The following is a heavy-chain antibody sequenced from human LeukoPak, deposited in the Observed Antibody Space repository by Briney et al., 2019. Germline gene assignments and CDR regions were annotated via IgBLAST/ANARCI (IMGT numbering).Heavy chain of an antibody. Sequence: PGSSLRLSRAASRFTFSGYVMHWVRQAPGKGLEWVSSISSSSSYIYYADSVKGRFTISRDNAKNSLYLQMNSLRAEDTDVYYCARDRREGYSYAPGYFDYWGQGTLVTVSS. D-gene: IGHD5-18*01. CDR2: ISSSSSYI. J-gene: IGHJ4*02. CDR3: ARDRREGYSYAPGYFDY. V-gene: IGHV3-21*01. CDR1: RFTFSGYV.